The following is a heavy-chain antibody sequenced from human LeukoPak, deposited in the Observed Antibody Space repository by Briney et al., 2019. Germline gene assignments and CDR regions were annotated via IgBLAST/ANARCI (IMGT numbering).Heavy chain of an antibody. D-gene: IGHD6-13*01. J-gene: IGHJ6*02. Sequence: GRSLRLSCAASGFTFSNYAMTWVRQTPGKGLEWVSAISGSGGSTYYADSVKGRFTISRDNSKNTLYLQMNSLRAEDTAVYYCASLYSSSWYLSYGMDVWGQGTTVTVSS. V-gene: IGHV3-23*01. CDR1: GFTFSNYA. CDR2: ISGSGGST. CDR3: ASLYSSSWYLSYGMDV.